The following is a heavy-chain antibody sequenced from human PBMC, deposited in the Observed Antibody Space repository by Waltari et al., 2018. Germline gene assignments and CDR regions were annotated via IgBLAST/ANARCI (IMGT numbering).Heavy chain of an antibody. J-gene: IGHJ1*01. Sequence: QVQLQESGPGLVMPSETLSLTCTVSGGSISSYYWSWIRQPPGKGLEWIGYIYYSGSTNYNPSLKSRVTISVDTSKNQFSLKLSSVTAADTAVYYCASGRIAAAGDEYFQHWGQGTLVTVSS. D-gene: IGHD6-13*01. CDR2: IYYSGST. CDR1: GGSISSYY. V-gene: IGHV4-59*01. CDR3: ASGRIAAAGDEYFQH.